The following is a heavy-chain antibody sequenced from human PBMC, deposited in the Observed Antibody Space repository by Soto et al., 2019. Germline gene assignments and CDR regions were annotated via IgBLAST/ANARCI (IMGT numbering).Heavy chain of an antibody. CDR2: IYAAGHT. J-gene: IGHJ6*03. V-gene: IGHV3-66*01. CDR1: GFTVDTNY. Sequence: EVRLVESGGGLVQPGESLRLSCEASGFTVDTNYISWVRQSPGKGLEWVSVIYAAGHTYYPDSVKGRFTISRDKSLNTVSLQMSSLRVDDTAVYYCARAIVTPGTYYIDVWGKGTTVTVSS. CDR3: ARAIVTPGTYYIDV. D-gene: IGHD4-4*01.